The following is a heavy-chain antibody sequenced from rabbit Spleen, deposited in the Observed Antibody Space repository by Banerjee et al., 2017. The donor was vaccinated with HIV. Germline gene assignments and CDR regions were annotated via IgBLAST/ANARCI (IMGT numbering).Heavy chain of an antibody. CDR1: GFSFSSSYW. V-gene: IGHV1S40*01. CDR3: ARDAGTSFSTYGMDL. CDR2: IDAGSSGST. Sequence: QSLEESGGDLVKPGASLTLTCTASGFSFSSSYWICWVRQAPGKGLEWIACIDAGSSGSTYYASWAKGRFTVSKTSSTTVTLQMTSLTAADTATYFCARDAGTSFSTYGMDLWGPGTLVTVS. J-gene: IGHJ6*01. D-gene: IGHD8-1*01.